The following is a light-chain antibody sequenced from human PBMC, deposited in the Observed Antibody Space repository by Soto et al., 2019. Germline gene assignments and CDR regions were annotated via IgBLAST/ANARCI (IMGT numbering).Light chain of an antibody. CDR3: QQYNNWPPWT. CDR1: QGISNF. V-gene: IGKV1-9*01. Sequence: IQLTQSPSSLSASVGDRVTITCRASQGISNFLAWYKQKPGKAPKLLIYAASTLQSGVPSRFSGSGSGTDFTLTISSLQPEDFATYYCQQYNNWPPWTFGQGTKVEIK. J-gene: IGKJ1*01. CDR2: AAS.